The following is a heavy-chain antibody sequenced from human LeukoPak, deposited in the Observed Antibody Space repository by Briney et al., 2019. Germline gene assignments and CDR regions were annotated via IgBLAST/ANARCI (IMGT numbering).Heavy chain of an antibody. CDR2: IYSSGNT. Sequence: SETLSLTCTVSGGSISGNYYWSWIRQPAGKGLEWIGRIYSSGNTNYNPSLQSRVTLSVDTSKNQFSLRLSSVTAADTAIYYCARDHGVTTALNWFDPWGQGTLVTVSS. V-gene: IGHV4-4*07. CDR3: ARDHGVTTALNWFDP. D-gene: IGHD3-22*01. CDR1: GGSISGNYY. J-gene: IGHJ5*02.